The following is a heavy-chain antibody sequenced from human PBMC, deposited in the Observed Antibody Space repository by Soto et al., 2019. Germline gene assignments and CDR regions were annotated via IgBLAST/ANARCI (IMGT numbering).Heavy chain of an antibody. CDR1: GFTFSSYS. CDR2: ISSSSSTI. V-gene: IGHV3-48*02. Sequence: GGSLRLSCAASGFTFSSYSMIWFRQAPGKGLEWVSYISSSSSTIYYADSVKGRFTISRDNAKNSLYLQMNSLRDEDTAVYYCARDSYYYDSSGYLGPDAFGIWGQGTMVTVSS. J-gene: IGHJ3*02. D-gene: IGHD3-22*01. CDR3: ARDSYYYDSSGYLGPDAFGI.